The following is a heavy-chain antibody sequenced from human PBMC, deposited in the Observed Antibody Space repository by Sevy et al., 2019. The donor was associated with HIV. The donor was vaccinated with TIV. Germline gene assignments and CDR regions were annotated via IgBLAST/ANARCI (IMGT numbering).Heavy chain of an antibody. CDR2: ISYDGNIE. Sequence: HGGSLRLSCAASGFTFSTHAMHWVRQAPGKGLEWVAIISYDGNIEYYPDSVKGRFTISRDDSKNTLYLQMNSLRSEDTALYYCARDLGYESTGYLPLFDNWGQRTLVTVSS. CDR3: ARDLGYESTGYLPLFDN. V-gene: IGHV3-30-3*01. CDR1: GFTFSTHA. D-gene: IGHD3-22*01. J-gene: IGHJ4*02.